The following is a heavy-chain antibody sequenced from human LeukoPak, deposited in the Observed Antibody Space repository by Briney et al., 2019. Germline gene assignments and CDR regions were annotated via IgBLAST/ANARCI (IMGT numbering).Heavy chain of an antibody. CDR2: IYHSGST. CDR3: ARVRANYYDSSGYYALDAFDI. Sequence: SETLSLTCAVSGGSISSGGYSWSWIRQPPGKGLEWIGYIYHSGSTYYNPSLKSRVTISVDRSKNQFSLKLSSVTAADTAVYYCARVRANYYDSSGYYALDAFDIWGQGTMVTVSS. CDR1: GGSISSGGYS. J-gene: IGHJ3*02. D-gene: IGHD3-22*01. V-gene: IGHV4-30-2*01.